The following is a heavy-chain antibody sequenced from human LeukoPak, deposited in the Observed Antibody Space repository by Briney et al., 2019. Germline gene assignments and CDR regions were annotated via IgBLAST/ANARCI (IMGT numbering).Heavy chain of an antibody. J-gene: IGHJ4*02. Sequence: TSETLSLTCTVSGGSISSYYWSWIRQPPGKGLEWIGYIYYSGSTNYNPSLKSRVTISVDTPKNQFSLKLSSVTAADTAVYYCARQQNYFDYWGQGTLVTVSS. V-gene: IGHV4-59*08. CDR1: GGSISSYY. CDR3: ARQQNYFDY. CDR2: IYYSGST.